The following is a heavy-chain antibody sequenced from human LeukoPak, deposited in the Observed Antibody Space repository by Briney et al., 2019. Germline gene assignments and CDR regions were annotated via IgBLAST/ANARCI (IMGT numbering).Heavy chain of an antibody. D-gene: IGHD1-26*01. V-gene: IGHV3-30*03. CDR2: ISYDGSNK. CDR3: VSGSYEGGHYAMDV. J-gene: IGHJ6*02. Sequence: GGSLRLSCAASGFTFSSYGMHWVRQAPGKGLEWVAVISYDGSNKYYADSVKGRFTISRDNAKNSLYLQMNILRAEDTAVYYCVSGSYEGGHYAMDVWGQGTTVTVSS. CDR1: GFTFSSYG.